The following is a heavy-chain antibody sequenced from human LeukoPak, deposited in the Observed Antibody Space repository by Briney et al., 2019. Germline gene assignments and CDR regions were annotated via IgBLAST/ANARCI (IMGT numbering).Heavy chain of an antibody. V-gene: IGHV3-7*01. CDR1: GFSFSAYW. J-gene: IGHJ4*02. CDR3: ARFGYVAAVDL. CDR2: VNPAGTET. Sequence: GGSLRLSCAASGFSFSAYWMTWVRQAPGTGLEWVANVNPAGTETYYVDPVKGRFTISRDNAKNLLYLQMNSLRAEDTAVYYCARFGYVAAVDLWGQGTLVTVSS. D-gene: IGHD2-15*01.